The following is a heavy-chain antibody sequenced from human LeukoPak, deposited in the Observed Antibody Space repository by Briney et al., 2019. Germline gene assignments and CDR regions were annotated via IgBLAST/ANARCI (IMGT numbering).Heavy chain of an antibody. CDR3: ARDPSSGWSYGYYFDY. J-gene: IGHJ4*02. V-gene: IGHV3-33*01. D-gene: IGHD6-19*01. CDR1: GFTFSSYG. CDR2: IWYDGSNN. Sequence: GGSLRLSCAASGFTFSSYGMHWVRQAPGKGLEWVAVIWYDGSNNYYADSVKGRFTISRDNSKNTLYLQMNSLRAEDTAVYYCARDPSSGWSYGYYFDYWGQGTLVTVSS.